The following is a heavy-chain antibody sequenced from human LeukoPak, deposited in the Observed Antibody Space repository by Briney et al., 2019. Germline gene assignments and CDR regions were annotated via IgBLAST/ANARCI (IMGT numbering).Heavy chain of an antibody. D-gene: IGHD4/OR15-4a*01. CDR2: LFFGGST. J-gene: IGHJ4*02. V-gene: IGHV4-59*01. CDR3: ARSDYGANSFDY. CDR1: GASISTFY. Sequence: PSETLSLTCTVSGASISTFYWSWIRQPPGKGLEWIGYLFFGGSTSYSPSLKSRVTISVDTSKNQFSLKLSSVTDADTAVYYCARSDYGANSFDYWGQGTLVTVSS.